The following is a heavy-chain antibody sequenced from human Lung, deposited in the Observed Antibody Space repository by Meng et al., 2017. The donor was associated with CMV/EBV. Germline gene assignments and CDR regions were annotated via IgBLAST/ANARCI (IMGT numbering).Heavy chain of an antibody. J-gene: IGHJ6*02. CDR1: GYSFTSYW. CDR2: IYPGDSDT. V-gene: IGHV5-51*01. D-gene: IGHD2-15*01. Sequence: GESLKISCKGSGYSFTSYWIGWVRQMPGKGLEWMGIIYPGDSDTRYSPPFQGQVTISADKSISTAYLQWSSLKASDTAMYYCARHGGSTIYYYYGMDVWGQGTTVTVSS. CDR3: ARHGGSTIYYYYGMDV.